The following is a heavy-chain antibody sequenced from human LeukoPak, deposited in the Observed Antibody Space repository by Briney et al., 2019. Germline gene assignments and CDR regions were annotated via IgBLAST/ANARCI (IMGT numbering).Heavy chain of an antibody. CDR1: GGSISSYY. D-gene: IGHD3-22*01. Sequence: PSETLSLTCTVSGGSISSYYWSWIRQPPGKGLEWIGNIDYSRDTNYNPSLRSRVTILVDKSRNQFSLKLNSVTAADTAVYYCARNGPHYCDKSGYLDSWGQGTLVTVSS. V-gene: IGHV4-59*03. J-gene: IGHJ4*02. CDR3: ARNGPHYCDKSGYLDS. CDR2: IDYSRDT.